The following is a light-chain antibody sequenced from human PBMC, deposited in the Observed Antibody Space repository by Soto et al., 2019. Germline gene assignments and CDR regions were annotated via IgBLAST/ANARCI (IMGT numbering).Light chain of an antibody. CDR2: EVS. V-gene: IGLV2-14*01. CDR3: CLYAGSTTRVV. CDR1: SSDVVTYKY. J-gene: IGLJ2*01. Sequence: QSVLTQPASVSGSPGQSIAISCTGTSSDVVTYKYVSWYQQHPGKAPKLMIYEVSIRPSGVSDRFSGSKSGNTASLTISGLRPEDEAYYYCCLYAGSTTRVVFGGGTKLTVL.